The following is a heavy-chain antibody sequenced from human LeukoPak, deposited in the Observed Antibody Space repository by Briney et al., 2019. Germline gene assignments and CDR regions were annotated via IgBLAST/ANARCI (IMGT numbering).Heavy chain of an antibody. CDR2: INPNSGGT. D-gene: IGHD3-10*01. V-gene: IGHV1-2*02. Sequence: ASVKVSCKASGYTFTGYYMHWVRQAPGQGLEWMGWINPNSGGTNYAQKFQGRVTMTRDTSISTAYMELSRLRSDDTAVYYCARDGIYGSGSYYEISWFDPWGQGTLVTVSS. J-gene: IGHJ5*02. CDR1: GYTFTGYY. CDR3: ARDGIYGSGSYYEISWFDP.